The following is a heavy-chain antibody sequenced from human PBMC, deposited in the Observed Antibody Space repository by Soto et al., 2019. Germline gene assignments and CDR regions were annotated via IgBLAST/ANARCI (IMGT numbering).Heavy chain of an antibody. CDR1: GGSFSGYY. CDR2: INHSGST. J-gene: IGHJ6*04. Sequence: QVQLQQWGAGLLKPSETLSLTCAVYGGSFSGYYWSWIRQPPGKGLEWIGEINHSGSTNYNPSLKSRVTISVDTSKNQFSLKLSSVTAADTAVYYCARYCSGGTGVWGKGTTVTVSS. D-gene: IGHD2-15*01. V-gene: IGHV4-34*01. CDR3: ARYCSGGTGV.